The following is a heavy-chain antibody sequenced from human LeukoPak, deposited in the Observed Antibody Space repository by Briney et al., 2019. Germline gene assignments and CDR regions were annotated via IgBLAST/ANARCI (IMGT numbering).Heavy chain of an antibody. CDR1: RFTFSNAW. CDR2: IKSKVDGETT. CDR3: AIDEPNYAPYDFDY. J-gene: IGHJ4*02. Sequence: PGGSLRLSCAASRFTFSNAWMNWVRQAPGKGLEWVGRIKSKVDGETTDYAAPVKGRSTISRDDSNNMVYLQMNSLKIEDTAVYYCAIDEPNYAPYDFDYWGQGTLVTVSS. V-gene: IGHV3-15*01. D-gene: IGHD4/OR15-4a*01.